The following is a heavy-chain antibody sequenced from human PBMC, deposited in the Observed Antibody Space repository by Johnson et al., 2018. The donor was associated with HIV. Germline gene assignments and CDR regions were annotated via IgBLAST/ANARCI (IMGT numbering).Heavy chain of an antibody. J-gene: IGHJ3*02. V-gene: IGHV3-20*04. Sequence: VQLVESGGGLVQPGGSLRLSCAASGFNFKRYAMTWVRQAPGKGLEWVGRINWNGGSTRYADSVKGRFTISRDNAKNSLYLQMNSLRAGDTAVYYCARGLGWNTNLAFDIWGQGTMVTVSS. CDR1: GFNFKRYA. CDR3: ARGLGWNTNLAFDI. D-gene: IGHD1/OR15-1a*01. CDR2: INWNGGST.